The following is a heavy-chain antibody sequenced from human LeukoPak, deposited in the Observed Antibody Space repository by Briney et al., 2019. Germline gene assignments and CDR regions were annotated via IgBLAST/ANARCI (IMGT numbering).Heavy chain of an antibody. CDR3: ARSWSSGWPFDY. D-gene: IGHD6-19*01. Sequence: GGSLRLSCAASGFTFSSYAMHWVRQAPGKWLEWVAVISYDGSNKNYADSVKGRFTISRDNSKNTLYLQMNSLRAEDTAVYYCARSWSSGWPFDYWGQGTLVTVSS. CDR1: GFTFSSYA. J-gene: IGHJ4*02. V-gene: IGHV3-30*01. CDR2: ISYDGSNK.